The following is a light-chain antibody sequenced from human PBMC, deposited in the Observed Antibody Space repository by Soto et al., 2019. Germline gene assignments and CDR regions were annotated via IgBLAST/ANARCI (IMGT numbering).Light chain of an antibody. V-gene: IGKV3-20*01. J-gene: IGKJ5*01. Sequence: EIVLTQSPGTLSLSPGERATLSCRASQSVSSSYLAWYQQKPGQAPRLLIYGASSRATGIPDRFSGSGSGTDYTLTISRRQRRDFAVTYFQRYGIAPITFGQGTRLEIK. CDR2: GAS. CDR1: QSVSSSY. CDR3: QRYGIAPIT.